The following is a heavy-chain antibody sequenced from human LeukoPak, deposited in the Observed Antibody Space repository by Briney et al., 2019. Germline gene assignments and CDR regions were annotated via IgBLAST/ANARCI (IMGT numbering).Heavy chain of an antibody. CDR3: ARDPGEMKFDP. CDR1: GYSFTSNY. CDR2: IYPRDGST. V-gene: IGHV1-46*01. D-gene: IGHD3-10*01. Sequence: ASVKVSCKVSGYSFTSNYIHWVRQAPGQGLEWMGMIYPRDGSTSYAQRFQDRVTVTRDTSTSTAYMELSSLRSEDTAVYYCARDPGEMKFDPWGQGTLVTVSS. J-gene: IGHJ5*02.